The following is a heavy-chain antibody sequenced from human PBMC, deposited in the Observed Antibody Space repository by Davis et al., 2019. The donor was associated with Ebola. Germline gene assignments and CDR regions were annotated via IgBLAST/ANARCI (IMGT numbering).Heavy chain of an antibody. Sequence: SETLSLTCAVSGGSISSGGYSWSWIRQPPGKGLEWIGYIYYSGSTYYNPSLKSRVTISVDTSKNQFSLKLSSVTAADTAVYYCARITTVTTRGVYYGMDVWGQGTTVTVSS. D-gene: IGHD4-17*01. CDR3: ARITTVTTRGVYYGMDV. J-gene: IGHJ6*02. CDR1: GGSISSGGYS. V-gene: IGHV4-30-4*07. CDR2: IYYSGST.